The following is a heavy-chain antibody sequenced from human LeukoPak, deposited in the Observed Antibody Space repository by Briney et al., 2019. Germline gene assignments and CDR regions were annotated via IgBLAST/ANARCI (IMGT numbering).Heavy chain of an antibody. Sequence: GGSLRLSCAASGFTFSSYGMHWVRQAPGKGLEWVAFIRYDGSNKYYADSVKGRFTISRDNSKNTLYLQMNSLRAEDTAVYYCAKGAEPTTADDGSGSYYMGYFDYWGQGTLVTVSS. CDR2: IRYDGSNK. CDR3: AKGAEPTTADDGSGSYYMGYFDY. D-gene: IGHD3-10*01. V-gene: IGHV3-30*02. J-gene: IGHJ4*02. CDR1: GFTFSSYG.